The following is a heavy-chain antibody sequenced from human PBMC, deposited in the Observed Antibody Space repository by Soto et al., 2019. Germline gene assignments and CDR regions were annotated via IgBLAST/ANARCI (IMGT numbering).Heavy chain of an antibody. J-gene: IGHJ4*02. CDR2: IRSKANSYAT. D-gene: IGHD3-3*01. CDR3: ARVVTDFWSGHRKGPDY. V-gene: IGHV3-73*02. Sequence: EVPLVESGGGLVQPGGSLKVSCAASGLTFSGSAMHWVRQASGKGLEWVGRIRSKANSYATAYAVSVKGRFTISRDDSRNTAYLQTNSLKTEDTAVYYCARVVTDFWSGHRKGPDYWGQATVVTVSS. CDR1: GLTFSGSA.